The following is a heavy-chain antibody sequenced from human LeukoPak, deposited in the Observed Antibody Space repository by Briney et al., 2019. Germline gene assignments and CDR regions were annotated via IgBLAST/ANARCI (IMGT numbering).Heavy chain of an antibody. CDR2: ISYDGSNK. CDR3: AKDYRVVNGGRDAFDI. Sequence: GRSLRLSCAASGFTFSSYGMHWVRQAPGKGLEWVAVISYDGSNKYYADSVKGRFTISRDNSKNTLYLQMNSLRAEDTAVYYCAKDYRVVNGGRDAFDIWGQGTMVTVSS. CDR1: GFTFSSYG. D-gene: IGHD3-16*01. J-gene: IGHJ3*02. V-gene: IGHV3-30*18.